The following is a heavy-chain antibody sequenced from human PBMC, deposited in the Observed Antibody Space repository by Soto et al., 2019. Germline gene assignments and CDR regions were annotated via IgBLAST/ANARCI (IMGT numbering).Heavy chain of an antibody. CDR1: GFTFSSYG. CDR3: ARGDCSSTSCSADYYYGMDV. Sequence: GGSLRLSCAASGFTFSSYGMHWVRQAPGKGLEWVAVIWYDGSNKYYADSVKGRFTISRDNSKNTLYLQMNSLRAEDTAVYYCARGDCSSTSCSADYYYGMDVWGQGTTVTVSS. J-gene: IGHJ6*02. D-gene: IGHD2-2*01. CDR2: IWYDGSNK. V-gene: IGHV3-33*01.